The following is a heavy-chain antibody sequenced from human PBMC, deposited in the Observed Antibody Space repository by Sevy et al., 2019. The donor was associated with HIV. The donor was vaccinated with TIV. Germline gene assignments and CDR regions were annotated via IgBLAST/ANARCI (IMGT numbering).Heavy chain of an antibody. J-gene: IGHJ3*02. Sequence: GGSLRLSCAASGFTFSDYGVHWVRQTPHKGLEWVAVMSIDGNDKHYADSARGRFTISRDKSKNTLFLELNSLRHEDTAVYFCARVSTVGAMMDALDTWGQGTIVTVSS. CDR1: GFTFSDYG. CDR3: ARVSTVGAMMDALDT. CDR2: MSIDGNDK. V-gene: IGHV3-30*03. D-gene: IGHD3-16*01.